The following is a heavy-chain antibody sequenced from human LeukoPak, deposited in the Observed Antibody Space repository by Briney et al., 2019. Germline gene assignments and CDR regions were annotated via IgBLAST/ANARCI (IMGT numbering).Heavy chain of an antibody. D-gene: IGHD1-26*01. CDR1: GYSFTSYW. J-gene: IGHJ4*02. Sequence: GESLQISCKGSGYSFTSYWIGWVRPMPGKGLEWMGIIYPGDSDTRYSPSFQGQVTISADKSISTAYLQWSSLQASDTAMYYCARRKWELRNSIYYFDDWGQGTLVTVSS. CDR2: IYPGDSDT. CDR3: ARRKWELRNSIYYFDD. V-gene: IGHV5-51*01.